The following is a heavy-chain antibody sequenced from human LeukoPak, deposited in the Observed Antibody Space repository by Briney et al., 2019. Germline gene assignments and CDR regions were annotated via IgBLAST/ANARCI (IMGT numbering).Heavy chain of an antibody. D-gene: IGHD3-22*01. J-gene: IGHJ4*02. Sequence: GASVKVSCKASGYTFTSYDISWVRQAPGQGLEWMGWISPYNGNTNYPQKVQGRITVTTDTSTSTAYMELRSLRSDDTAVYYCARDKNHYDTRGDFWGQGTLVTVSS. CDR2: ISPYNGNT. CDR1: GYTFTSYD. V-gene: IGHV1-18*01. CDR3: ARDKNHYDTRGDF.